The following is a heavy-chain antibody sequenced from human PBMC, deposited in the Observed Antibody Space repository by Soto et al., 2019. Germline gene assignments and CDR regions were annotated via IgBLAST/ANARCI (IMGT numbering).Heavy chain of an antibody. Sequence: GGSLRLSCAASGFTFSTSTMNWVRQAPGQGLEWVSSISSSSTYTYYAASVKGRFTISRDNAKNSLYLQMNSLRAEDTAVYYCARVGSPGYCSGGYCPPPDYWGQGTLVTVS. CDR2: ISSSSTYT. CDR1: GFTFSTST. D-gene: IGHD2-15*01. CDR3: ARVGSPGYCSGGYCPPPDY. V-gene: IGHV3-21*01. J-gene: IGHJ4*02.